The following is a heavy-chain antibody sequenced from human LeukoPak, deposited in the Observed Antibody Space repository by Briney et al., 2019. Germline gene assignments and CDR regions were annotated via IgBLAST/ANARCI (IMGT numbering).Heavy chain of an antibody. CDR3: AIAAGWESGY. V-gene: IGHV3-7*01. Sequence: PGGSLRLSCAVSGFTSSRHWMSWVRQTPEKGLEWVANIKEDASEENYVDSVKGRFTISRDNAKNSLYLQMNSLRAEDTAVYYCAIAAGWESGYWGQGTLVTVSS. CDR1: GFTSSRHW. CDR2: IKEDASEE. D-gene: IGHD6-25*01. J-gene: IGHJ4*02.